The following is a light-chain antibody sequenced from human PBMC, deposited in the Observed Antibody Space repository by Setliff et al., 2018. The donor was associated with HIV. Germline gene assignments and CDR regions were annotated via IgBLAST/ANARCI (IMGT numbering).Light chain of an antibody. Sequence: QSALTQPASVSGSPGQSITISCAGTSSDIAIYNFVSWYQHHPGKAPKLIIYDVSNRPSGVSNCFSGSKSGNTASLTISGLQAEDEADYYCSSYTSSSTLVFGTGTKFTVL. V-gene: IGLV2-14*03. J-gene: IGLJ1*01. CDR2: DVS. CDR3: SSYTSSSTLV. CDR1: SSDIAIYNF.